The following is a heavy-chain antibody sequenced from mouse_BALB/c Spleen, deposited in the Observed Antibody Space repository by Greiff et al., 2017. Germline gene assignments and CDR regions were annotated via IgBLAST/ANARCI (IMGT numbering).Heavy chain of an antibody. D-gene: IGHD4-1*01. Sequence: QVQLKESGPGLVAPSQSLSITCTVSGFSLTSYGVHWVRQPPGKGLEWLGVIWAGGSTNYNSALMSRLSISKDNSKSQVFLKMNSLQTDDTAMYYCARGLGPEGFAYWGQGTLVTVSA. CDR2: IWAGGST. CDR1: GFSLTSYG. V-gene: IGHV2-9*02. J-gene: IGHJ3*01. CDR3: ARGLGPEGFAY.